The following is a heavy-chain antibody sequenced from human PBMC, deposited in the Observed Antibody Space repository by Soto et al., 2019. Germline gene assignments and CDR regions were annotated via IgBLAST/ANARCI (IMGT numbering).Heavy chain of an antibody. Sequence: GGSLRLSCAASGFTFSSYAMSWVRQAPGKGLEWVSAISGSGGSTYYADTVKGRFTISRDNSKNTLYLQMNSLRAEDTAVYYCAKDLVVVAATSDNDYWGQGTLVTVSS. D-gene: IGHD2-15*01. CDR2: ISGSGGST. CDR3: AKDLVVVAATSDNDY. V-gene: IGHV3-23*01. CDR1: GFTFSSYA. J-gene: IGHJ4*02.